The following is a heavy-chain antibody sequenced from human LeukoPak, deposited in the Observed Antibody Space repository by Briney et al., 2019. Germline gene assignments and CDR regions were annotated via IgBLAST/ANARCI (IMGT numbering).Heavy chain of an antibody. CDR3: AKDRGLYGDYEALDAFDI. CDR2: ITASGGST. J-gene: IGHJ3*02. Sequence: GGSLRLSCAASGFTFSNSAMSWVRQAPGKGLEWVSTITASGGSTYSADSVKGRFTFSRDNSKNTLFLQMNSLRAEDTAVYYCAKDRGLYGDYEALDAFDIWGQGTMVTVSS. D-gene: IGHD4-17*01. CDR1: GFTFSNSA. V-gene: IGHV3-23*01.